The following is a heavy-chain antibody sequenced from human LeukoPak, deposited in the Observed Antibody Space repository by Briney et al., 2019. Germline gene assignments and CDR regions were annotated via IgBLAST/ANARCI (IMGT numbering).Heavy chain of an antibody. Sequence: PSETLSLTCAVYGGSFSGYYWSWIRQPPGKGLEWIGEINHSGSTNYNPSLKSRVTISVDTSKNQFSLKLSSATAADTAVYYCARRRGYSYGPFDYWGQGTLVTVSS. J-gene: IGHJ4*02. CDR1: GGSFSGYY. V-gene: IGHV4-34*01. D-gene: IGHD5-18*01. CDR2: INHSGST. CDR3: ARRRGYSYGPFDY.